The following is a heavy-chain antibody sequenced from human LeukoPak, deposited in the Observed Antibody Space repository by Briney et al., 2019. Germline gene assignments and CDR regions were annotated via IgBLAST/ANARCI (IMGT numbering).Heavy chain of an antibody. D-gene: IGHD4-23*01. J-gene: IGHJ3*02. CDR3: ARRLGLRWDLQAFDI. CDR1: GYTVISYD. Sequence: ASVKVSCKASGYTVISYDINWVRQATGQGLEWMGWMNPNSGNTGYTQKFQGRVTITRNTFISTAYMELSSLTSEDTAVYYCARRLGLRWDLQAFDIWGQGTMVTVSS. CDR2: MNPNSGNT. V-gene: IGHV1-8*03.